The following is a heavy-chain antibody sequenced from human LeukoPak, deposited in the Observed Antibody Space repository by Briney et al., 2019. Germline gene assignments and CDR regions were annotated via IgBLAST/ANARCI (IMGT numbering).Heavy chain of an antibody. J-gene: IGHJ3*02. V-gene: IGHV4-59*11. CDR1: GASISSHY. CDR2: IYYSGST. Sequence: KPSETLSLTCTVSGASISSHYWSWIRQPPGKGLEWIGYIYYSGSTNYNPSLKSRVTISVDTSKNQFSLKLSSVTAAEAAVYYCATWIGYCSRTSWYLGAFDIWGQGTMVTVSS. D-gene: IGHD2-2*01. CDR3: ATWIGYCSRTSWYLGAFDI.